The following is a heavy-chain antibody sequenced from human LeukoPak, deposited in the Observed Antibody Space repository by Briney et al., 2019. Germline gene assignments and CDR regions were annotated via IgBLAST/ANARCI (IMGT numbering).Heavy chain of an antibody. Sequence: PGRSLRLSCAASGFTFSSYAMHWVRQAPGKGLEWVAVISYDGSNKYYADSVKGRFTISRDNSKNTLYLQMNSLRAEDTAVYYCARDAQWLDFDYWGQGTLVTVSS. D-gene: IGHD6-19*01. CDR3: ARDAQWLDFDY. J-gene: IGHJ4*02. V-gene: IGHV3-30*04. CDR2: ISYDGSNK. CDR1: GFTFSSYA.